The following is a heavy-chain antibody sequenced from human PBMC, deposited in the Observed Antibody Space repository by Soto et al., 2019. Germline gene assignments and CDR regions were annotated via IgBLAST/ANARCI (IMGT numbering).Heavy chain of an antibody. V-gene: IGHV1-18*01. CDR2: ISAYNANT. D-gene: IGHD1-26*01. CDR1: GYTFTSYG. CDR3: ARVVGPVGHGFDP. J-gene: IGHJ5*02. Sequence: QVQLVQSGGEVKKPGASVKVSCKASGYTFTSYGISWVRQAPGQGLEWMGRISAYNANTNYAQKLQGRVTMTTDTSTSTAYMEPRSLRFEETAVYYWARVVGPVGHGFDPGGQEPWSPSPQ.